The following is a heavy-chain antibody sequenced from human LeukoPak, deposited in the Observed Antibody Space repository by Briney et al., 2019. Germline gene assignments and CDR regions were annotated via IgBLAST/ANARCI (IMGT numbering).Heavy chain of an antibody. Sequence: GGSLRLSCAASGFTFSNFAMTWVRQAPGKGLEWVSGVSGSGDTTYYADSVRGRFTISRENSKNILYLQMNSLRAEDAALYFCAKLAVYDILTGYYKNWFDPWGQGTLVSVSS. D-gene: IGHD3-9*01. J-gene: IGHJ5*02. CDR3: AKLAVYDILTGYYKNWFDP. CDR1: GFTFSNFA. V-gene: IGHV3-23*01. CDR2: VSGSGDTT.